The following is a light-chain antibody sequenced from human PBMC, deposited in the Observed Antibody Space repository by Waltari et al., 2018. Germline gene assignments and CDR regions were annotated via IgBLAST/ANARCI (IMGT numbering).Light chain of an antibody. CDR3: QSYDSSLSALV. CDR2: GNT. Sequence: SVLTQPPSVSGAPGQRVTISCTGSSSNFGSTYDAHWYQPVPGTAPKLLIHGNTYRPPGVPVRFSGSKSGTSASLAITGLQAEDEADYYCQSYDSSLSALVFGGGTKLTVL. V-gene: IGLV1-40*01. J-gene: IGLJ2*01. CDR1: SSNFGSTYD.